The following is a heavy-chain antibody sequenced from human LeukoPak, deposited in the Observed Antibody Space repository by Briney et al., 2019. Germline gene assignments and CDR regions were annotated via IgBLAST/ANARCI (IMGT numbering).Heavy chain of an antibody. Sequence: SETLSLTCTVSGGSISSGSYYWSWIRQPAGKGLEWIGRIYTSGSTNYNPSLKSRVTISVDTSKNQFSLKLSSVTAADTAVYYCAREGYNYYASGSYVDYWGQGTLVTVSS. CDR3: AREGYNYYASGSYVDY. J-gene: IGHJ4*02. CDR2: IYTSGST. D-gene: IGHD3-10*01. CDR1: GGSISSGSYY. V-gene: IGHV4-61*02.